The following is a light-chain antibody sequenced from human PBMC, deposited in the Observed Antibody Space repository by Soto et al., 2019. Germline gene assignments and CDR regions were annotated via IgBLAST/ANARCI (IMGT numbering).Light chain of an antibody. CDR1: SSDVGGFDH. CDR3: NSFTTTNTYV. J-gene: IGLJ1*01. Sequence: QSALTQPASVSGSPGQSITISCTGASSDVGGFDHVSWYQQHPGKVPRLLIYDVSSRPSGVSDRFSGSKSGNTASLTISGLQAEDEADYYCNSFTTTNTYVFGTGTSHRP. CDR2: DVS. V-gene: IGLV2-14*03.